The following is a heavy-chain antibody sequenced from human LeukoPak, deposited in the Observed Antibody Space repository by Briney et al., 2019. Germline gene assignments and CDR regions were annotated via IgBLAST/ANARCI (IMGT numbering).Heavy chain of an antibody. Sequence: AGGSLRLSCAASGFTFSSYAMQWGRQAPGKGLEWVAVISYDGSNKYYADSVKGRFTISRDNSKNTLYLQMNSLRAEDTAVYYCARDTSQYYYDSSGYYYTGFDYWGQGTLVTVSS. CDR3: ARDTSQYYYDSSGYYYTGFDY. CDR1: GFTFSSYA. J-gene: IGHJ4*02. D-gene: IGHD3-22*01. CDR2: ISYDGSNK. V-gene: IGHV3-30-3*01.